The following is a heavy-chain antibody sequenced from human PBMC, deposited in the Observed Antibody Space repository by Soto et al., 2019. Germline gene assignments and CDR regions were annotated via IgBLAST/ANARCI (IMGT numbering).Heavy chain of an antibody. J-gene: IGHJ5*02. CDR1: GGTFSSYT. D-gene: IGHD1-1*01. CDR2: IIPILGIA. V-gene: IGHV1-69*02. CDR3: ARQSGPTLSTWFDP. Sequence: QVQLVQSGAEVKKPGSSVKVSCKASGGTFSSYTISWVRQAPGQGLEWMGRIIPILGIANYAQKFQGRVTITPDKTTSTAYMEMSSLRSEDTAVYYCARQSGPTLSTWFDPWGQGTLVTVSS.